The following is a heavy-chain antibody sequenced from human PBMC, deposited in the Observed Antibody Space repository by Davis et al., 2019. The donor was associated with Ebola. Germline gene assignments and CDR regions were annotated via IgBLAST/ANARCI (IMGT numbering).Heavy chain of an antibody. J-gene: IGHJ4*02. D-gene: IGHD4-23*01. CDR1: GFTFSGSS. Sequence: GESLKISCAASGFTFSGSSMHWVRQASGKGLEWVGRIRSKANSYATAYAASVKGRFTISRDDSKNTAYLQMNSLKTEDTAGYYCNHSGNSGDYWGQETLVTVSP. CDR3: NHSGNSGDY. CDR2: IRSKANSYAT. V-gene: IGHV3-73*01.